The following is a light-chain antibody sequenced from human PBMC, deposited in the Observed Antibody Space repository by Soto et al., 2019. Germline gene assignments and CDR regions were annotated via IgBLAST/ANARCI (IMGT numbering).Light chain of an antibody. CDR1: QSVSRK. CDR3: HQYNNWPRT. V-gene: IGKV3D-15*01. CDR2: DAL. Sequence: EIVLTQSPATLSVSPGESVTLSCRASQSVSRKLAWYQQKPGQAPRLLMYDALTRATGIPARFSGSGSGTEFTLTISSLQSEDFAVYYCHQYNNWPRTFGQGTKVDIK. J-gene: IGKJ1*01.